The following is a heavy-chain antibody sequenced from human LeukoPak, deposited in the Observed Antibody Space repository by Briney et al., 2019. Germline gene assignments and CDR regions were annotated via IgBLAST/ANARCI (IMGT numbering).Heavy chain of an antibody. V-gene: IGHV1-18*01. D-gene: IGHD6-19*01. J-gene: IGHJ4*02. Sequence: ASVKVSCKASGYTFTSYGISWVRQAPGQGLEWMGWISAYNGITNYAQKLQGRVTMTTDTSTSTAYMELRSLRSDDTAVYYCARIHEPGIAVAALDYWGQGTLVTVSS. CDR1: GYTFTSYG. CDR2: ISAYNGIT. CDR3: ARIHEPGIAVAALDY.